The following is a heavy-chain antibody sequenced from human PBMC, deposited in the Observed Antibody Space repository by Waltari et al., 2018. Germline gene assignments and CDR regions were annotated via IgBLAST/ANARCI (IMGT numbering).Heavy chain of an antibody. CDR1: GYSFTSYW. J-gene: IGHJ4*02. CDR2: INPGDSDT. V-gene: IGHV5-51*03. Sequence: EVQLVQSGAEVKKPGESLKISCKGSGYSFTSYWIGWVRQMPGKGLEWMGIINPGDSDTGDSPSFQGQVTISADKSISTAYLQWSSLKASDTAMYYCARLMEYSSGWYGGFDYWGQGTLVTVSS. D-gene: IGHD6-19*01. CDR3: ARLMEYSSGWYGGFDY.